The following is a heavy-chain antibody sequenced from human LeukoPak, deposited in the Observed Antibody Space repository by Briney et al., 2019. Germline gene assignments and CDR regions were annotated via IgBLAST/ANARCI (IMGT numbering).Heavy chain of an antibody. D-gene: IGHD3-3*01. V-gene: IGHV4-61*02. J-gene: IGHJ6*03. CDR1: GGSISSGSYY. Sequence: SETLSLTCTVSGGSISSGSYYWSWIRQPAGKGLEWIGRIYTSGSTNYNPSLKSRVTISVDTSKNQFSLKLSSVTAADTAVYYCARDLVDYDFWSGIIRGYYYMDVWGKGTTVTVSS. CDR3: ARDLVDYDFWSGIIRGYYYMDV. CDR2: IYTSGST.